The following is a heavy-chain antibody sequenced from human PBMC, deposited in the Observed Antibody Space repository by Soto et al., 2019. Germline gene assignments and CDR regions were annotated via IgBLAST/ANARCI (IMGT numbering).Heavy chain of an antibody. D-gene: IGHD3-16*01. CDR3: ERGGEGAPQHTDSAP. Sequence: SETLSLTCAVSGVSIHNSHSFWGWIRQPPGKGLEFIGSVYYSGGANYNPSLKSRVTVSIDTSNNQFSLRVNSVTAADTAVYYWERGGEGAPQHTDSAPWAQGILVPVSS. J-gene: IGHJ5*02. CDR2: VYYSGGA. V-gene: IGHV4-39*01. CDR1: GVSIHNSHSF.